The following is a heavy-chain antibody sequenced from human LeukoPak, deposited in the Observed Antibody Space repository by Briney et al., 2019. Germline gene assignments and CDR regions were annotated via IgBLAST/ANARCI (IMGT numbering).Heavy chain of an antibody. Sequence: ASVKVSCKASGYTFSNYYMHWVRQAPGQELEWMGLINPTGTGTNYAQKFRGRVALTRDTSTTTVYMELSSLRSEDSAVYYCAREESGGYFDYWGQGTLVTVSS. CDR1: GYTFSNYY. J-gene: IGHJ4*02. V-gene: IGHV1-46*01. CDR2: INPTGTGT. CDR3: AREESGGYFDY. D-gene: IGHD2-8*02.